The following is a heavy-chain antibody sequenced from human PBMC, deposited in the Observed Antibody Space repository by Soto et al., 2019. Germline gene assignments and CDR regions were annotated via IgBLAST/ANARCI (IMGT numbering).Heavy chain of an antibody. CDR3: ARDASPTFTSSHPNDY. J-gene: IGHJ4*02. Sequence: QVLLVQSGAEVKTPGASVKVSCKASGYDFTGYYLHWVRQAPGQGLEWMGWINPNSGGTKYAQKLQDRVTKTRDTTISTTYMELSRLRSDDTAVYYCARDASPTFTSSHPNDYWGQGTLVTVSS. D-gene: IGHD3-16*01. V-gene: IGHV1-2*02. CDR2: INPNSGGT. CDR1: GYDFTGYY.